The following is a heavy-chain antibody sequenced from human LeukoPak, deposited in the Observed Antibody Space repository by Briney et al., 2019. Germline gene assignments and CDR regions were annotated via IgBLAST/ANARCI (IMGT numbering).Heavy chain of an antibody. D-gene: IGHD6-19*01. J-gene: IGHJ3*02. V-gene: IGHV3-23*01. CDR1: GFTFGDDG. CDR3: AKDRGQWLALGAFDI. CDR2: ISGSGGST. Sequence: GGSLRLSCTASGFTFGDDGWSWFRQAPGKGLEWVSAISGSGGSTYYADSVKGRFTISRDNSKNTLYLQMNSLRAEDTAVYYCAKDRGQWLALGAFDIWGQGTMVTVSS.